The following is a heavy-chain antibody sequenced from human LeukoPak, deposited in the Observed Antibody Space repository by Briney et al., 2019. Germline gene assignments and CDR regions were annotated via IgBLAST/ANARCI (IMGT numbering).Heavy chain of an antibody. CDR3: ARDPSGTYYPRVSGALDI. J-gene: IGHJ3*02. CDR2: ISSISSYI. Sequence: GGSLRLSCAASGFTFSNYWMSWVRQAPGKGLEWVSSISSISSYIYYADSVKGRFTVSRDNAKNSLYLQMDSLRAEDTAVYYCARDPSGTYYPRVSGALDIWGQGTMVTVSS. V-gene: IGHV3-21*01. D-gene: IGHD1-26*01. CDR1: GFTFSNYW.